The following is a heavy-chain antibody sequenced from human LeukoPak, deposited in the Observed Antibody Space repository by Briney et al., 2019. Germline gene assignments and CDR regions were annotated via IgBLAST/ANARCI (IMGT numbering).Heavy chain of an antibody. J-gene: IGHJ4*02. V-gene: IGHV3-11*01. CDR2: ISGSGSAI. CDR1: GFTFIDYY. Sequence: TGGSLRLSCAASGFTFIDYYMSWIRQAPGKGLEWVSYISGSGSAIYYADSVKGRITMTRDSSKNTLYLQMHSLRAEDTAVYYCAKGRTRAQIYYFDYWGQGTLVTVSS. CDR3: AKGRTRAQIYYFDY.